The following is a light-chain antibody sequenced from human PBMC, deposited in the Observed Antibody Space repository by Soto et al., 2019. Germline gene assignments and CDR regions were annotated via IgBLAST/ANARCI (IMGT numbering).Light chain of an antibody. Sequence: DIQMTQSPSSLSASVGDRVTITCRASQSINSYLCWYQQKPGKAPRLLIYAASTLQSGVPSRFSGSGSGTDFTLTISSLRPEDFGTYYCQESYSAPHFTFGPGTKVEI. J-gene: IGKJ3*01. CDR3: QESYSAPHFT. CDR1: QSINSY. CDR2: AAS. V-gene: IGKV1-39*01.